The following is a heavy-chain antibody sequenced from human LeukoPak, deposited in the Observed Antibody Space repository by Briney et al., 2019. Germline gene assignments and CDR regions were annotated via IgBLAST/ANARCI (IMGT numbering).Heavy chain of an antibody. CDR2: IYSGGST. Sequence: PGGSLRLSCAASGFTVSSNFMTWVRQAPGKGLEWVSVIYSGGSTYYADSVKGRFTISRDNSKNTLFLQMNSLRAEDTAVYYCARDRSANSRVYYFDYWGQGTLVTVSS. CDR3: ARDRSANSRVYYFDY. CDR1: GFTVSSNF. D-gene: IGHD6-6*01. J-gene: IGHJ4*02. V-gene: IGHV3-66*02.